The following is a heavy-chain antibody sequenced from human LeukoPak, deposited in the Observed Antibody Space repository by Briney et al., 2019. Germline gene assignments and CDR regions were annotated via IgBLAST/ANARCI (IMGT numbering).Heavy chain of an antibody. J-gene: IGHJ6*02. CDR3: ARGDSYDSSGDYYGMDV. V-gene: IGHV5-10-1*01. CDR2: IDPSDSYT. CDR1: GYSFTSYW. Sequence: GESLRISCKGSGYSFTSYWISWVRQMPGKGLEWMGRIDPSDSYTNYSPSFQGHVTISADKSISTAYLQWSSLKASDTAMYYCARGDSYDSSGDYYGMDVWGQGTTVTVSS. D-gene: IGHD3-22*01.